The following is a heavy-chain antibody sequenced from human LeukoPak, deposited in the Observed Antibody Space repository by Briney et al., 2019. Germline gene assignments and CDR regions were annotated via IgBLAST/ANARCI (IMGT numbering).Heavy chain of an antibody. CDR1: GFTFNTYG. J-gene: IGHJ4*02. D-gene: IGHD3-3*01. Sequence: GGSLRLSCAASGFTFNTYGMHWVRQAPGQGLEWVAAIWFDGSVKRYSDAVKGRFTISRDNSLNTLYLQMNSLSVEDTAIYYCAKDTGVQFLEPAFWGQGTLVTVSS. V-gene: IGHV3-33*06. CDR2: IWFDGSVK. CDR3: AKDTGVQFLEPAF.